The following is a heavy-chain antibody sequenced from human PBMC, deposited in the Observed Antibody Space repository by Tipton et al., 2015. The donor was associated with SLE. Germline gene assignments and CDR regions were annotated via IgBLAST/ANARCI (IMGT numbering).Heavy chain of an antibody. D-gene: IGHD6-6*01. J-gene: IGHJ4*02. CDR1: GYRFTSYW. V-gene: IGHV5-51*01. CDR3: ARQKYRSSSTDF. CDR2: IFPGDSET. Sequence: QLVQSGAEVKKPGESLKISCEGSGYRFTSYWIAWVRQMPGKGLEWMGIIFPGDSETRYSPSFQGQVTISADKSISTAYLQWSSLKASDTAMYYCARQKYRSSSTDFWGQGTLVTVSS.